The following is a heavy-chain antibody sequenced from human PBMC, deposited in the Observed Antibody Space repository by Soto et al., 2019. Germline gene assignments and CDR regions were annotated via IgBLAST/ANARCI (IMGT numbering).Heavy chain of an antibody. J-gene: IGHJ4*02. V-gene: IGHV3-11*01. CDR3: ARGSPGNSYYFDY. D-gene: IGHD3-10*01. Sequence: QVQLVESGGDLVKPGGSLRLSCAASKFTFSDYYMSWIRQAPGKGLEWVSYISSSGSITYYVDSVKDRFTISRDNAKNSLYLQMNSLRAEDTAVYYCARGSPGNSYYFDYWGQGTLVTVSS. CDR1: KFTFSDYY. CDR2: ISSSGSIT.